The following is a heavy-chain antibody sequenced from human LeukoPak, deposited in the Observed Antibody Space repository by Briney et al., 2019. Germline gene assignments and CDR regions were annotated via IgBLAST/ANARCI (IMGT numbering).Heavy chain of an antibody. D-gene: IGHD3-10*01. J-gene: IGHJ4*02. CDR2: ISGSGGST. CDR1: GFTFSSYG. V-gene: IGHV3-23*01. Sequence: GGSLRLFCAASGFTFSSYGMSWVRQAPGKGLEWVSAISGSGGSTYYADSVKGRFTISRDNSKNTLYLQMNSLRAEDTAVYYCAKDWLVRGVIQWYYFDYWGQGTLVTVSS. CDR3: AKDWLVRGVIQWYYFDY.